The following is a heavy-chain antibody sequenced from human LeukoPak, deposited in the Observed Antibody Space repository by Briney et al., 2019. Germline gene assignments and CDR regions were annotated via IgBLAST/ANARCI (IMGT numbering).Heavy chain of an antibody. CDR1: SGSLIGYY. V-gene: IGHV4-34*01. Sequence: PSETLSLTCGVSSGSLIGYYWRWIRQPPGGGLEWLGEITHSGSPNYNPSLKSRVTISGDTSKKQFSLNLKSVTAADTGVYYCARGVDLWGRGTPVTVSS. CDR2: ITHSGSP. J-gene: IGHJ2*01. CDR3: ARGVDL.